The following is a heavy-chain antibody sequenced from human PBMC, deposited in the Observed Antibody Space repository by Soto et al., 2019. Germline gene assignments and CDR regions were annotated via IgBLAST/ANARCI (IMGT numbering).Heavy chain of an antibody. CDR1: GGTFSSYA. CDR2: IIPIFGTA. Sequence: SVKVSCKASGGTFSSYAISWVRQAPGQGLEWMGGIIPIFGTANYAQMFQGRVTITADESTSTAYMELSSLRSEDTAVYYCARGVVGSGWYNNWFDPWGQGTLVTVSS. D-gene: IGHD6-19*01. CDR3: ARGVVGSGWYNNWFDP. J-gene: IGHJ5*02. V-gene: IGHV1-69*13.